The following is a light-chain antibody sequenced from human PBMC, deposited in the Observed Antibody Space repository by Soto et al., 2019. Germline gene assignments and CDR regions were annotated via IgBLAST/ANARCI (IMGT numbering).Light chain of an antibody. V-gene: IGKV3-20*01. J-gene: IGKJ1*01. CDR3: QHYNSYSEA. CDR1: QSVSSSY. Sequence: EIVLTQSPGTLSLSPGERATLSCRASQSVSSSYLAWYQQKPGQAPRLLIYGASSRATGFPDRFSGSGSGTDFTLTISRLEPEDFATYYCQHYNSYSEAFGQGTKVELK. CDR2: GAS.